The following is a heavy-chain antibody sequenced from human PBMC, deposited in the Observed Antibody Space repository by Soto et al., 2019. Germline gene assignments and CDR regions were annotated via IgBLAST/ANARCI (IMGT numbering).Heavy chain of an antibody. CDR3: ARLGWVGTSSSPYYYYYYMDV. Sequence: SVKVSCKASGYTFTSYDINWVRQATGQGLEWMGWMNPNSGNTGYAQKFQGRVTMTRNTSISTAYMELSSLRSEDTAVYYCARLGWVGTSSSPYYYYYYMDVWGKGTTVTVSS. V-gene: IGHV1-8*01. CDR1: GYTFTSYD. CDR2: MNPNSGNT. D-gene: IGHD6-13*01. J-gene: IGHJ6*03.